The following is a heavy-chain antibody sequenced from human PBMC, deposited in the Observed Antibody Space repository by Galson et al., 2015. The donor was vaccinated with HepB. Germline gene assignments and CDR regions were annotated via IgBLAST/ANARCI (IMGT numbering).Heavy chain of an antibody. D-gene: IGHD3-10*01. CDR2: IYYSGST. V-gene: IGHV4-31*03. Sequence: LSLTCTVSGGSISSGGYYWSWIRQHPGKGLEWIGYIYYSGSTYYNPSLKSRVTISVDTSKNQFSLKLNSVTAADTAVYYCARVCGLGVQGVYFDYWGQGTLVTVSS. CDR3: ARVCGLGVQGVYFDY. J-gene: IGHJ4*02. CDR1: GGSISSGGYY.